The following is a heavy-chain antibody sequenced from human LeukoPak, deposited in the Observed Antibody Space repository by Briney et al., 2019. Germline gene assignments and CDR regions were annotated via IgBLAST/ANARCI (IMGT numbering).Heavy chain of an antibody. D-gene: IGHD5-12*01. CDR3: AKATGYSGYDYGDY. CDR2: ISGSGGST. J-gene: IGHJ4*02. V-gene: IGHV3-23*01. CDR1: GFTFSIYA. Sequence: PGGSLRLSCAASGFTFSIYAMSWVRQAPGKGLEWVSGISGSGGSTYYADSVKGRFTISRDNSKNTLYLQMNSLRAEDTAVYYCAKATGYSGYDYGDYWGQGTLVTVSS.